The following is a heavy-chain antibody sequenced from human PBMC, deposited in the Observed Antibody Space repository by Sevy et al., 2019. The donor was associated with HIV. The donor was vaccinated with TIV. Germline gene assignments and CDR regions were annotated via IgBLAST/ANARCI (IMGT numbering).Heavy chain of an antibody. J-gene: IGHJ6*02. CDR3: ARDRTTVVTNYYYYGMDV. CDR1: GGSISCGGYY. CDR2: IYYSGST. Sequence: SETLSLTCTVSGGSISCGGYYWSWIRQHPGKGLEWIGYIYYSGSTYYNPSPKSRVTISVDTSKNQFSLKLSSVTAADTAVYYCARDRTTVVTNYYYYGMDVWGQGTTVTVSS. V-gene: IGHV4-31*03. D-gene: IGHD4-17*01.